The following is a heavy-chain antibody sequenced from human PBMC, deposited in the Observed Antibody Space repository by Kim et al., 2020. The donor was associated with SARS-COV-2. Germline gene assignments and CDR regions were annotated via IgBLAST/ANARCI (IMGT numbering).Heavy chain of an antibody. V-gene: IGHV4-39*01. CDR1: GGSISSSSYY. CDR3: ARLLSSSVAFDI. Sequence: SETLSLTCTVSGGSISSSSYYWGWIRQPPGKGLEWIGSIYYSGSTYYNPSLKSRVTISVDTSRNQFSLKLSSVTAADTAVYYCARLLSSSVAFDIWGQGTMVTVSS. CDR2: IYYSGST. D-gene: IGHD6-6*01. J-gene: IGHJ3*02.